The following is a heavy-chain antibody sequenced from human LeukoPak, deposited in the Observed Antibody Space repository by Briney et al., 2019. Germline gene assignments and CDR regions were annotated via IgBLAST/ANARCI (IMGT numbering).Heavy chain of an antibody. V-gene: IGHV1-69*05. D-gene: IGHD3-22*01. CDR2: IIPIFGTA. J-gene: IGHJ4*02. CDR3: ASPPPYYYDSSGYYLSY. Sequence: SVKVSCKASGGTFSSYAISWVRQAPGQGLEWMGRIIPIFGTANYAQKFQGRVTITTDESTSTAYMELSSLKSEDTAVYYCASPPPYYYDSSGYYLSYWGQGTLVTVSS. CDR1: GGTFSSYA.